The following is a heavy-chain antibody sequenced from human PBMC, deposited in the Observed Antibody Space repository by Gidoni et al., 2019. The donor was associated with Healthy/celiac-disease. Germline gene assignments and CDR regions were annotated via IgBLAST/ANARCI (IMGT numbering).Heavy chain of an antibody. J-gene: IGHJ2*01. CDR1: GFTFSRYS. D-gene: IGHD3-3*01. V-gene: IGHV3-21*01. CDR3: ARVGTGITIFGVVIDDWYFDL. CDR2: ISSSSSYI. Sequence: EVQLVESGGGLVKPGGSLRLSCAASGFTFSRYSMNWVRQAPGKGLEWVSSISSSSSYIYYADSVKGRFTISRDNAKNSLYLQMNSLRAEDTAVYYCARVGTGITIFGVVIDDWYFDLWGRGTLVTVSS.